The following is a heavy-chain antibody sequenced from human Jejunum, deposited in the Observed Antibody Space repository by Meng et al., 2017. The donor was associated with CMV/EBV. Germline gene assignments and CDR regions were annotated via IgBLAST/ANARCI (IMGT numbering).Heavy chain of an antibody. J-gene: IGHJ4*02. CDR2: ISASGGTS. CDR3: AKARDSSRYCSGTSCPIDC. Sequence: YAMYWARQAPGKGLQWVSGISASGGTSYSADSVKGRFTISRDNSKDTLYLEMNSLRAEDTAIYYCAKARDSSRYCSGTSCPIDCWGQGTLVTVSS. CDR1: YA. V-gene: IGHV3-23*01. D-gene: IGHD2-2*01.